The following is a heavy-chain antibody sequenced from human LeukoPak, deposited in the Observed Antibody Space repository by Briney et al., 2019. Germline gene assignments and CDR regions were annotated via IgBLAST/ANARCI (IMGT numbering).Heavy chain of an antibody. D-gene: IGHD5-24*01. J-gene: IGHJ4*02. CDR2: IKQDGSKK. V-gene: IGHV3-7*04. CDR1: GFTVSSNY. CDR3: TRVGYIDEGIDY. Sequence: GGSLRLSCAASGFTVSSNYMSWVRQAPGKGLEWVANIKQDGSKKSYVDSVKGRFTISRDNAKNSLYLQMNSLRAEDTAIYYCTRVGYIDEGIDYWGQGTLVTVSS.